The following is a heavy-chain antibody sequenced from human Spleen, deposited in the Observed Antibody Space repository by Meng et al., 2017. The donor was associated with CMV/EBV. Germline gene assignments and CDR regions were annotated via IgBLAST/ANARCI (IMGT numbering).Heavy chain of an antibody. Sequence: SGPTLVKPTQTLTLTCTFSGFSLSTSGMRVSWIRQPPGKALEWLALIDWDDDKYYSTSLKTRLTISKDTSKNQVVLTMTNMDPVDTATYYCARIQYQLLYSSYYGMDVWGQGTTVTVSS. D-gene: IGHD2-2*02. J-gene: IGHJ6*02. CDR1: GFSLSTSGMR. V-gene: IGHV2-70*01. CDR2: IDWDDDK. CDR3: ARIQYQLLYSSYYGMDV.